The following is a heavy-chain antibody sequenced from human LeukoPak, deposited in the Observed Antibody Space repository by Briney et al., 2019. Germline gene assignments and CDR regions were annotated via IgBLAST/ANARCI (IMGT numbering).Heavy chain of an antibody. CDR3: ARSDYKGSGSYSADY. CDR1: GFTDTSNY. V-gene: IGHV3-53*01. D-gene: IGHD3-10*01. Sequence: GGSLRLSCAASGFTDTSNYMSWVRQAPGKGLEWVSVIYSGGSTYYADSVKGRFTISRDNSKNTLYLQMNSLRAEDTAVYYCARSDYKGSGSYSADYWGQGTLVTVSS. CDR2: IYSGGST. J-gene: IGHJ4*02.